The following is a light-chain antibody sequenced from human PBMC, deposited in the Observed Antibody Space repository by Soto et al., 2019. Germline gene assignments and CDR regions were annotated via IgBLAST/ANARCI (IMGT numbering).Light chain of an antibody. V-gene: IGKV3-20*01. CDR2: GTS. Sequence: EIVLTQSPGTLSLSPGERATLSCRASQSITNNNLAWYQQKPGQAPRLLIYGTSSRATGIPDRFSGSGSGTDFTLTVSRLEPEDFALYFYQHSGSSLRVTFGPGTKVDIK. CDR3: QHSGSSLRVT. CDR1: QSITNNN. J-gene: IGKJ3*01.